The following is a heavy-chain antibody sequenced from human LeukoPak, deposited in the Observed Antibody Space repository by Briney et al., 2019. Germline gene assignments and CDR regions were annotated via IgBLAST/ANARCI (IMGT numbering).Heavy chain of an antibody. Sequence: GGSLRLSCAASAFTFSSYSMNWVRQAPGKGLEWASSITSSSSYIYYADSVKGRFAISRDNAKNSLYLQMNRLRAEDTAVYYCARSGRIVVAGAAGREYFQHWGQGTLVTVSS. V-gene: IGHV3-21*01. J-gene: IGHJ1*01. D-gene: IGHD6-19*01. CDR3: ARSGRIVVAGAAGREYFQH. CDR2: ITSSSSYI. CDR1: AFTFSSYS.